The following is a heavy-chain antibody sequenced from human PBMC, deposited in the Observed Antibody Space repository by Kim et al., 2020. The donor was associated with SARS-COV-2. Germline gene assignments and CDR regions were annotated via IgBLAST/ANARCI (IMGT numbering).Heavy chain of an antibody. CDR1: GGSISSSSYY. CDR3: ARQNIAAAAPIPFDF. D-gene: IGHD6-13*01. CDR2: IYYTGST. V-gene: IGHV4-39*01. J-gene: IGHJ4*02. Sequence: SETLSLTCSVSGGSISSSSYYWGWIRQSPGKGLEWIGTIYYTGSTYYNPSLKSRVTISVDTSKNQFSLRLTSVTAADTAVFYCARQNIAAAAPIPFDFWGQGTLVTVSS.